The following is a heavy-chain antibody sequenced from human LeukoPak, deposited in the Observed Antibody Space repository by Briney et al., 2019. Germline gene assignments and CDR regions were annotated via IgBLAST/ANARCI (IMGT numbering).Heavy chain of an antibody. D-gene: IGHD3-3*01. CDR3: AKGGRDDFRRIPVNWFDP. CDR2: ISGSGGST. CDR1: GFTFSSYA. V-gene: IGHV3-23*01. J-gene: IGHJ5*02. Sequence: PGGSLRLSCAASGFTFSSYAMSWVRQAPGKGLEWVSAISGSGGSTYYADSVKGRFTISRDNSKNTLYLQMNSLRAEDTAVYYCAKGGRDDFRRIPVNWFDPWGQGTLVTVSS.